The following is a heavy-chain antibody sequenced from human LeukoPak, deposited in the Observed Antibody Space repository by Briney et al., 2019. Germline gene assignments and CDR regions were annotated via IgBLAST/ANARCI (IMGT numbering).Heavy chain of an antibody. D-gene: IGHD6-13*01. Sequence: PGGSLRLSCAPSGFTFINYWMSWVRQAPGKGLEWVANIKQDGSAKYCVDSVTCRFTISRDNAKNSLFLQMNSLRAEDKAVYYCAREISSWYRTEGRFDPWGQGTLVTVSS. J-gene: IGHJ5*02. CDR2: IKQDGSAK. CDR3: AREISSWYRTEGRFDP. V-gene: IGHV3-7*01. CDR1: GFTFINYW.